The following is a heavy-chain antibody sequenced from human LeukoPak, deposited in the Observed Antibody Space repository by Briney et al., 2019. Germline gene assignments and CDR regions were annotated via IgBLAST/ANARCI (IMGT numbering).Heavy chain of an antibody. CDR2: IKTDGSEK. J-gene: IGHJ4*02. V-gene: IGHV3-7*05. CDR1: GFTFSGQY. CDR3: AREAY. Sequence: GGSLRLSCVGSGFTFSGQYMSWVRQAPGKGPEWVASIKTDGSEKHYVGSVRGRFTISRDNAKNSLYLQMNSLRAEDTALYYCAREAYWGQGTLVTVSS.